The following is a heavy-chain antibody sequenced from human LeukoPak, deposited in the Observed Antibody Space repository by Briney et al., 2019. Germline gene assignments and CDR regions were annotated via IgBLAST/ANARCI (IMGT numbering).Heavy chain of an antibody. CDR2: VSGSGGNT. D-gene: IGHD6-19*01. J-gene: IGHJ4*02. CDR1: GFTFTNSA. Sequence: PGGSLRLSCAASGFTFTNSAMTWVRQAPGKGLEWVSTVSGSGGNTYYADSVKGRFTISRDNSENTLYLQMNSLRAQDTAVYYCAKSLAVPGSPDCWGLGTLVTVSS. CDR3: AKSLAVPGSPDC. V-gene: IGHV3-23*01.